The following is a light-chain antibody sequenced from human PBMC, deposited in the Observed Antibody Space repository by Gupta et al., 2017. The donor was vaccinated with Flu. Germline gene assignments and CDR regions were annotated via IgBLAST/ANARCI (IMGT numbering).Light chain of an antibody. Sequence: VFTPSPGTLSLSPGERATLSCRASQSVSIRYLAWYQQKPGQAPRLLIYGASTRATGIPDRFSGSGSGTDFTLTISRLEPEDFAVYYCQHYGGSFQYSFGQGTKLEIK. CDR2: GAS. CDR1: QSVSIRY. J-gene: IGKJ2*03. V-gene: IGKV3-20*01. CDR3: QHYGGSFQYS.